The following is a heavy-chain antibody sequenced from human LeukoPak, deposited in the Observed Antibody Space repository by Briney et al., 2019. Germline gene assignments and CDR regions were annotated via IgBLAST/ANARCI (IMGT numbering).Heavy chain of an antibody. J-gene: IGHJ6*03. Sequence: SETLSLTCAVYGGSFRGYYWSWIRQPPGKRLEWIGEINHSGSTNYNPSLKSRVTISVDTSKNQFSLKLSSVTAADTAVYYCARLPTYYDFWSGYHYYYYYMDVWGKGTTVTVSS. D-gene: IGHD3-3*01. CDR2: INHSGST. V-gene: IGHV4-34*01. CDR1: GGSFRGYY. CDR3: ARLPTYYDFWSGYHYYYYYMDV.